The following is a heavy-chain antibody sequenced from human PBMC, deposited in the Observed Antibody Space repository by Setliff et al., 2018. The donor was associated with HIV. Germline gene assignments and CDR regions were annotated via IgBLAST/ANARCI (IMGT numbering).Heavy chain of an antibody. CDR2: IDPNGGAT. Sequence: GASVKVSCKAFGCSFTSYFLHWVRQAPGQGLEWLGIIDPNGGATNNAQKLQGRLTVTTDTSTSTLYMELSNLRSDDTAVYYCARAGGGATDQAFDIWGQGTMVT. D-gene: IGHD2-2*01. V-gene: IGHV1-46*01. CDR1: GCSFTSYF. CDR3: ARAGGGATDQAFDI. J-gene: IGHJ3*02.